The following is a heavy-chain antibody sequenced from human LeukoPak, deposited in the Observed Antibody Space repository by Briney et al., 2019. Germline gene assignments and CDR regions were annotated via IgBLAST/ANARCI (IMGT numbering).Heavy chain of an antibody. Sequence: GGSLRLSCAASGFTFDDYAMHWVRQAPGKGLEWVSGISWNSGSIGYADSVKGRFTISRDNAKNSLYLQMNSLRAEDTALYYCAKKGGGDYDWGQGTLVTVSS. J-gene: IGHJ4*02. D-gene: IGHD4-17*01. CDR2: ISWNSGSI. CDR3: AKKGGGDYD. CDR1: GFTFDDYA. V-gene: IGHV3-9*01.